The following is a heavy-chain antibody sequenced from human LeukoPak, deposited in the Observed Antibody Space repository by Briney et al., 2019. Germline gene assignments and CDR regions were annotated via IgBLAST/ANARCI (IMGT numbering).Heavy chain of an antibody. J-gene: IGHJ5*02. Sequence: GGSLRLSCAASGFTFSSYAMSWVRQAPGKGLEWVSSISSSSSYIYYADSVKGRFTISRDNAKNSLYLQMNSLRAEDTALYYCAKELQLDTSLGFDPWGQGTLVTVSS. D-gene: IGHD5-18*01. CDR1: GFTFSSYA. CDR3: AKELQLDTSLGFDP. V-gene: IGHV3-21*04. CDR2: ISSSSSYI.